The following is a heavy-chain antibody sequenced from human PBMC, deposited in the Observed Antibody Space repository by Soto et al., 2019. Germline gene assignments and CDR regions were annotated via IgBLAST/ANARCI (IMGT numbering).Heavy chain of an antibody. Sequence: PGGSLRLSCAASGFTFSSYAMSWVRQAPGKGLEWVSAISGSGGSTYYADSVKGRFTISRDNSKNTLYLQMNSLRAEDTAVYYCAKNYDILTGPSGAFDIWGQGTMVTVSS. D-gene: IGHD3-9*01. CDR3: AKNYDILTGPSGAFDI. J-gene: IGHJ3*02. CDR1: GFTFSSYA. V-gene: IGHV3-23*01. CDR2: ISGSGGST.